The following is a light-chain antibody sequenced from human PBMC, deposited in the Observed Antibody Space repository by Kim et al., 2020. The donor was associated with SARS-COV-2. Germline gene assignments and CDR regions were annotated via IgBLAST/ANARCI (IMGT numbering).Light chain of an antibody. CDR1: SLRSYY. J-gene: IGLJ2*01. CDR3: NSRDSSGNHYVV. CDR2: GKN. Sequence: SSELTQDPAVSVALGQTVRITCQGDSLRSYYTSWYQQKPGQAPVLVIYGKNNRPSGIPDRFPGSSSGNTASLTITGAQAEDEADYYCNSRDSSGNHYVVFGGGTQLTVL. V-gene: IGLV3-19*01.